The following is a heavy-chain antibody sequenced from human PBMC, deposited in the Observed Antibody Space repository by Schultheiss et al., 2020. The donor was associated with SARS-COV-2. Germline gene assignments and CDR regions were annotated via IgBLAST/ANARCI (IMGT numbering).Heavy chain of an antibody. Sequence: LRLSCAVYGGSFSGYYWSWVRQAPGKGLEWIGEIYHSGSTNYNPSLKSRVTISVDTSKNQFSLKLSSVTAADTAVYYCARESSGYDVRGNWFDPWGQGTLVTVSS. J-gene: IGHJ5*02. CDR2: IYHSGST. CDR3: ARESSGYDVRGNWFDP. CDR1: GGSFSGYY. D-gene: IGHD5-12*01. V-gene: IGHV4-34*09.